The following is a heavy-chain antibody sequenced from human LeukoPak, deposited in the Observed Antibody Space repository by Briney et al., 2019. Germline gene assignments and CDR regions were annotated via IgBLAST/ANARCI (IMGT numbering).Heavy chain of an antibody. D-gene: IGHD6-13*01. V-gene: IGHV3-9*01. CDR3: AKDTRTDSGSSWYREVWGAFDI. CDR1: GFTFDDYA. Sequence: GGSLRLSCAASGFTFDDYAMHWVRQAPGKGLEWVSGISWNSGSIGYADSVKGRFTISRDNAKNSLYLQMNSLRAEDTALYYCAKDTRTDSGSSWYREVWGAFDIWGQGTMVTVSS. CDR2: ISWNSGSI. J-gene: IGHJ3*02.